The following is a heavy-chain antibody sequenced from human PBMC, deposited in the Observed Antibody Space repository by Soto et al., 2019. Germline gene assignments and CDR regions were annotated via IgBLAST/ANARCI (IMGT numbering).Heavy chain of an antibody. J-gene: IGHJ6*02. Sequence: GASVKVSCKASGYTFTSYGISWVRQAPGQGLEWMGWISAYNGNTNYAQKLQGRVTMTTDTSTSTAYMELRSLRSDDTAVYYGARDYYDYVWGSYRYSPWYYYYGMDVWGQGTTVTVSS. CDR1: GYTFTSYG. CDR3: ARDYYDYVWGSYRYSPWYYYYGMDV. V-gene: IGHV1-18*01. D-gene: IGHD3-16*02. CDR2: ISAYNGNT.